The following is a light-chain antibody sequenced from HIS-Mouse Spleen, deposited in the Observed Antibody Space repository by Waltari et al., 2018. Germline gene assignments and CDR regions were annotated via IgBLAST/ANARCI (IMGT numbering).Light chain of an antibody. J-gene: IGLJ2*01. Sequence: QSVLTQPPSASGTPGQRVTISCSGSSSNIGSNYVYWYQQLPGTAPKLLIFRNKQRPSGVPDRSSGSQSGTSASLAISGLRSEDEADYYCAAWDDSLSGVVFGGGTKLTVL. CDR3: AAWDDSLSGVV. V-gene: IGLV1-47*01. CDR1: SSNIGSNY. CDR2: RNK.